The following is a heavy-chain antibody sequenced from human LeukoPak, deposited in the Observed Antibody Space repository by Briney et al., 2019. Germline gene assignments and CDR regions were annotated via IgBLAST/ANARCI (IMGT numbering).Heavy chain of an antibody. CDR1: GGTFSSYA. D-gene: IGHD6-13*01. CDR3: ARDRSSWFKWFDP. Sequence: SMKVSCKASGGTFSSYAISWVRQAPGQGLEWMGGIIPIFGTANYAQKFQGRVTITADKSTSTAYMELSSLRSEDTAVYYCARDRSSWFKWFDPWGQGTLVTVSS. CDR2: IIPIFGTA. V-gene: IGHV1-69*06. J-gene: IGHJ5*02.